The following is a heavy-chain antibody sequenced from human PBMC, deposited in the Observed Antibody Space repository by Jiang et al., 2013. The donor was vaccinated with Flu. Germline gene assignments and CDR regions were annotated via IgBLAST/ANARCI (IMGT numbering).Heavy chain of an antibody. CDR2: IKSKIDDGTA. CDR3: ATDAQRNGMEV. Sequence: QLVESGGGLVKPGGSLRLSCAASGFSFNNAWMHWVRQAPGKGLEWVGRIKSKIDDGTADYAAPVKGRFTISRDDSKNTLYLQMISLKSEDTAVYYCATDAQRNGMEVWGQGTTVTVSS. J-gene: IGHJ6*02. CDR1: GFSFNNAW. V-gene: IGHV3-15*07.